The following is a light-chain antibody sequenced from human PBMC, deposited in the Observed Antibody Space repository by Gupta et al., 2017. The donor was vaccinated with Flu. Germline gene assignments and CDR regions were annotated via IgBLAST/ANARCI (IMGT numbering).Light chain of an antibody. CDR1: QDISNY. CDR2: DAS. Sequence: DIQMTQSPSSLSASVGDRVTITFHASQDISNYLNWYQQKPGKAPKLLIYDASNLATGVPSRFSGSGPGIDFTFTISIIKLEDVAPHYCQQYNTVPNISGQWSKLETK. J-gene: IGKJ2*01. CDR3: QQYNTVPNI. V-gene: IGKV1-33*01.